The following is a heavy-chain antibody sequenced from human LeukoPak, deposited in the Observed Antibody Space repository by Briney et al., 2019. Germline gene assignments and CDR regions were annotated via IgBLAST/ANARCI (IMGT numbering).Heavy chain of an antibody. CDR1: GGSISSGGYY. CDR3: ARGQDSSGKRPGCFDY. V-gene: IGHV4-31*03. CDR2: IYYSGST. Sequence: SQTLSLTCTVSGGSISSGGYYWSWIRQHPGKGLEWIGYIYYSGSTYYNPSLKSRVTISVDTSKNQFSLKLSSVTAADTAVYYCARGQDSSGKRPGCFDYWGQGTLVTVSS. D-gene: IGHD3-22*01. J-gene: IGHJ4*02.